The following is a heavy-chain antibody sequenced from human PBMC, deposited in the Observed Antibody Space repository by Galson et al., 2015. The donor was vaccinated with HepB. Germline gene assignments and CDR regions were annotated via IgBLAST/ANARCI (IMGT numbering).Heavy chain of an antibody. V-gene: IGHV1-8*01. J-gene: IGHJ5*02. CDR2: MNPKTGDA. CDR1: GYSLSDYD. D-gene: IGHD3-16*01. Sequence: SCKASGYSLSDYDINWVRQVAGQGLEWMGWMNPKTGDAAYAQRFQGRVTMTRTTSINTAYMELRGLRSEDTAMYYCARGWMGGRFDPWGQGTLVTVPS. CDR3: ARGWMGGRFDP.